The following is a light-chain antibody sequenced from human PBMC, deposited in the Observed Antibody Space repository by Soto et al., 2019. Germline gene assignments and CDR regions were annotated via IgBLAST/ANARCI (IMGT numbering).Light chain of an antibody. V-gene: IGKV3-20*01. CDR1: QSVSHNY. J-gene: IGKJ2*01. CDR2: PAS. CDR3: QQYASPPPRYT. Sequence: EIVLTQSPDTLSLSPGERATLSCRASQSVSHNYLSWYQQNRGQATRHLIYPASTMATGIPDRFSGSGSGTDFALTISRLEPEDFAVYYCQQYASPPPRYTFGQGTKLEIK.